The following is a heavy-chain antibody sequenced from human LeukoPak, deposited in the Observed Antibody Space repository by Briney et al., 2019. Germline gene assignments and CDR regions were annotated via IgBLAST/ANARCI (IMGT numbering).Heavy chain of an antibody. Sequence: ETLSLTCTVSGGSIFSYYWSWIRQPPGKGLEWMGYIYYSGSTNYNPSLKSRVTISVDTSKNQFSLRVSSVTAADTAVYYCARHLNNCGDDCYIFDYWGQGTLVTVSS. J-gene: IGHJ4*02. CDR2: IYYSGST. CDR1: GGSIFSYY. V-gene: IGHV4-59*08. D-gene: IGHD2-21*01. CDR3: ARHLNNCGDDCYIFDY.